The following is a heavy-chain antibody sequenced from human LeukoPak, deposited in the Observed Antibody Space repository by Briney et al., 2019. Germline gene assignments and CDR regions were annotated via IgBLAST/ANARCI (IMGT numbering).Heavy chain of an antibody. CDR2: ISYDGSNK. D-gene: IGHD3-22*01. Sequence: GRSLRLSCAASGFTFSSYAMHWVPQAPGKGLEWVAVISYDGSNKYYADSVKGRFTISRDNSKNTLYLQMNSLRAEDTAVYYCARDYYDSSGFDYWGQGTLVTVSS. CDR3: ARDYYDSSGFDY. J-gene: IGHJ4*02. CDR1: GFTFSSYA. V-gene: IGHV3-30*01.